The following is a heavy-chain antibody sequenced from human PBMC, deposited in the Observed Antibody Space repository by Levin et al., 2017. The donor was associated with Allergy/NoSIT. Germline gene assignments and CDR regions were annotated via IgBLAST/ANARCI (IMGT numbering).Heavy chain of an antibody. CDR2: IYSGGST. CDR1: GFTVSSNY. V-gene: IGHV3-66*01. J-gene: IGHJ4*02. D-gene: IGHD5/OR15-5a*01. CDR3: ALYDPPGY. Sequence: GESLKISCAASGFTVSSNYMSWVRQAPGKGLEWVSVIYSGGSTYYADSVKGRFTISRDNSKNTLYLQMNSLRAEDTAVYYCALYDPPGYWGQGTLVTVSS.